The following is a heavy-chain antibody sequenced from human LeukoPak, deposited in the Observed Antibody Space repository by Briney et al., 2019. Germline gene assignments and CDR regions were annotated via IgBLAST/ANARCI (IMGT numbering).Heavy chain of an antibody. CDR2: ISWNSGSI. D-gene: IGHD3-10*01. CDR1: GFTFDDYA. CDR3: AKGGSGKPGTYGMDV. V-gene: IGHV3-9*01. J-gene: IGHJ6*02. Sequence: PGGSLRLSCAASGFTFDDYAMHWVRQAPGKGLEWVSGISWNSGSIGYADSVKGRFTISRDNAKNSLYLQMNSLRAEDTALYYCAKGGSGKPGTYGMDVWAKGPRSPSP.